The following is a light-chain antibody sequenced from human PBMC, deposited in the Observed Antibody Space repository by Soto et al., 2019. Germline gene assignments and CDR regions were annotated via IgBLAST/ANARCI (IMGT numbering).Light chain of an antibody. CDR3: QQYNNWPRT. CDR2: GAS. V-gene: IGKV3-15*01. CDR1: QSISSN. Sequence: EIVMTQSPATLSVSPGEGATLSCRASQSISSNLAWYQQKPGQAPRLLIYGASTRATGIPAWFSGSGSGTDFTLTISSLQSEDFAVYYCQQYNNWPRTFGQGTRVEIK. J-gene: IGKJ1*01.